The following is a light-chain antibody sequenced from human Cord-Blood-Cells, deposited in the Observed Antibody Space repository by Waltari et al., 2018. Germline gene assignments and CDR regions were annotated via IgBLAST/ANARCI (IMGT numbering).Light chain of an antibody. J-gene: IGKJ2*01. CDR2: WAS. V-gene: IGKV4-1*01. Sequence: TINCKSSQSVLYSSNNKNYLAWYQQKPGQPPKLLIYWASTRESGVPDRFSGSGSGTDFTLTIGSLQAEDVAVYYCQQYYSTPYTFGQGTKLEIK. CDR1: QSVLYSSNNKNY. CDR3: QQYYSTPYT.